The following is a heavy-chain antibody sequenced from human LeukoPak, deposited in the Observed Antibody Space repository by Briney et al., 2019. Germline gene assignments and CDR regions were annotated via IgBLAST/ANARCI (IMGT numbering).Heavy chain of an antibody. V-gene: IGHV3-21*01. D-gene: IGHD1-26*01. CDR3: ARVRIVGATLNWFDP. CDR2: ISSSSSYI. Sequence: GGSLRLSCAASGFTVSSNYMSWVRQAPGKGLEWVSSISSSSSYIYYADSVKGRFTISRDNAKNSLYLQMNSLRAEDTAVYYCARVRIVGATLNWFDPWGQGTLVTVSS. J-gene: IGHJ5*02. CDR1: GFTVSSNY.